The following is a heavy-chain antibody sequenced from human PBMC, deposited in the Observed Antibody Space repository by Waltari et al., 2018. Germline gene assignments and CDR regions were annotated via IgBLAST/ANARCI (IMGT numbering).Heavy chain of an antibody. CDR2: IDGSGDKR. CDR3: AKDLSASGLGFDY. Sequence: EVQLFESGGGVAQPGESLRLSCAASGFIFDHYAMNWVRQAPGKGLGWVSGIDGSGDKRDYADSVKGRFTISRDKAKNTVFLLMSSLSAEDTAIYYCAKDLSASGLGFDYWGQGRLVTVSS. CDR1: GFIFDHYA. V-gene: IGHV3-23*01. D-gene: IGHD5-12*01. J-gene: IGHJ4*02.